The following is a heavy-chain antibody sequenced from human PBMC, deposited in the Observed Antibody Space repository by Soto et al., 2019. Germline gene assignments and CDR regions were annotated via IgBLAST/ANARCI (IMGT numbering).Heavy chain of an antibody. J-gene: IGHJ4*02. CDR3: ARSAYYEILTGYDY. CDR1: GYTFSRYY. D-gene: IGHD3-9*01. Sequence: ASVKVSCKASGYTFSRYYMHWVRQAPGQGLEWMGIINSSGGSTSYAQKFQGRVTMTRDTSTSTVYMGLSSLRSEDTAVYYCARSAYYEILTGYDYWGQGTLVTVSS. V-gene: IGHV1-46*01. CDR2: INSSGGST.